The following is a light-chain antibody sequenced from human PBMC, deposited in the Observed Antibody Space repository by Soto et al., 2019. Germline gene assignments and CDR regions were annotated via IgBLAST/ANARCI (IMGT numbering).Light chain of an antibody. CDR1: QSVSSSY. CDR3: QQYGSSIT. V-gene: IGKV3-20*01. J-gene: IGKJ5*01. Sequence: EIVLTQSPGTLSLSPGERATLSCRASQSVSSSYLAWYQQKPGQAPRLLIYGASSRATGIPDRFSGSGSGTDFTLNISRLEPEYFAVYYCQQYGSSITFGQGTRLEIK. CDR2: GAS.